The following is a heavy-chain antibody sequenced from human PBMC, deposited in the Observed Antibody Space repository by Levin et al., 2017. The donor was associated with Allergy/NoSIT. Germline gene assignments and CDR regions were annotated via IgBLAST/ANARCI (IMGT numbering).Heavy chain of an antibody. V-gene: IGHV1-69*13. J-gene: IGHJ6*02. CDR3: AREGDYGSGIPGGMDV. Sequence: SVKVSCKASGGTFSSYAISWVRQAPGQGLEWMGGIIPIFGTANYAQKFQGRVTITADESTSTAYMELSSLRSEDTAVYYCAREGDYGSGIPGGMDVWGQGTTVTVSS. CDR1: GGTFSSYA. D-gene: IGHD3-10*01. CDR2: IIPIFGTA.